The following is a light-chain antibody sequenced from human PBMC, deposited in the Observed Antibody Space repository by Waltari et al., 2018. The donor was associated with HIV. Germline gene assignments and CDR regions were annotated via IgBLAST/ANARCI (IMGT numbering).Light chain of an antibody. CDR3: SSYTSSSTL. Sequence: QSALTQPASVSGSPGQSITISCTGSSGDIGSFNYVSWYQQHPGKVPKLMLYEVSNRPSGISNRFSGSKSGNTASLTISGLQAEDEADYYCSSYTSSSTLFGGGTKLTVL. V-gene: IGLV2-14*01. J-gene: IGLJ2*01. CDR1: SGDIGSFNY. CDR2: EVS.